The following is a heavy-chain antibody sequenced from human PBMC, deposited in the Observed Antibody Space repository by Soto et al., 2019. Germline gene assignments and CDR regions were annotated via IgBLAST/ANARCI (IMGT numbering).Heavy chain of an antibody. CDR3: GAYGSGSYFDY. CDR1: GFIFSDYY. D-gene: IGHD3-10*01. CDR2: ISSRGSTI. V-gene: IGHV3-11*01. Sequence: QVQLVESGGGLVKPGGSLRLSCAASGFIFSDYYMIWIRQAPGKGLEWVSYISSRGSTIYYADSVKGRFTISRDNANNSLYLQMNSLRAEDTAVYYCGAYGSGSYFDYWGQGTLVTASS. J-gene: IGHJ4*02.